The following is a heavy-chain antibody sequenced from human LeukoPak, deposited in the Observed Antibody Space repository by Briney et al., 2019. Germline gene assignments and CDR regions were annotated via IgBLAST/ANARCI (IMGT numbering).Heavy chain of an antibody. D-gene: IGHD2-15*01. CDR1: GFTFDDYG. V-gene: IGHV3-20*04. CDR2: INWNGDST. J-gene: IGHJ3*02. CDR3: ARATAYCSGGSCYVDAFDI. Sequence: GGSLRLSCAASGFTFDDYGMSWVRQAPGKGLEWVSGINWNGDSTGYADSVKGRFTISRDNAKNSLYLQMNSLRAEDTALYYCARATAYCSGGSCYVDAFDIWGQGTMVTVSS.